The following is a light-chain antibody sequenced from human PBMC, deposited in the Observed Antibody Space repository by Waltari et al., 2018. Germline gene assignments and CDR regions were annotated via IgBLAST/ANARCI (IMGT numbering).Light chain of an antibody. CDR3: QQNYKFPVT. CDR1: QSITSY. V-gene: IGKV1-39*01. Sequence: DIQMTQSPSSLSASVGDRVTLTCRASQSITSYLNWYQQKPGKAPTLLIYASSDLHTGVPSRFSGSGSGTDFTLTISSLQPEDFATYYCQQNYKFPVTFGPGTKVDIK. CDR2: ASS. J-gene: IGKJ3*01.